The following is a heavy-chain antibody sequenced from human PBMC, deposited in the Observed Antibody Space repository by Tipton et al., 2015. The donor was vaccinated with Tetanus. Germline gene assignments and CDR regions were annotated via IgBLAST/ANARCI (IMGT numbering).Heavy chain of an antibody. J-gene: IGHJ3*02. CDR3: ARPSWDGSGTPDAFDI. D-gene: IGHD3-10*01. V-gene: IGHV5-51*01. CDR1: GYSFTSYW. Sequence: QLVQSGAEVKKPGESLKISCKGSGYSFTSYWIGWVRQMPGKGLEWMGIIYPGDSDTRYSPSFQGQVTISADKSISPAYLQWSSLKASDPAMYYCARPSWDGSGTPDAFDIWGQGTMVTVSS. CDR2: IYPGDSDT.